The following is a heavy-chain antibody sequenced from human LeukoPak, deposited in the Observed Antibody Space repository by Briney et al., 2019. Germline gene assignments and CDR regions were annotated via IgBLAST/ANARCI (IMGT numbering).Heavy chain of an antibody. Sequence: GGSLRLSCAASGFTFSSYAMSWVRQAPGKGLERVSAISGSGGSTYYADSVKGRFTISRDNSKNTLYLQMNSLRAEDTAVYYCAKAGITSSGPKNAFDIWGQGTMVTVSS. CDR3: AKAGITSSGPKNAFDI. CDR2: ISGSGGST. D-gene: IGHD3-22*01. CDR1: GFTFSSYA. V-gene: IGHV3-23*01. J-gene: IGHJ3*02.